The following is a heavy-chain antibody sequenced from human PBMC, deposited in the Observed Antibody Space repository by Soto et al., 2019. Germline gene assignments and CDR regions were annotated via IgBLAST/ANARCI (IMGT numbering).Heavy chain of an antibody. V-gene: IGHV1-18*01. J-gene: IGHJ5*02. CDR2: ISAYNGNT. Sequence: GASVKVSCKASGYTFTSYGISWVRQAPGQGLEWMGWISAYNGNTNYAQKLQGRVTMTTDTSTSTAYMELRSLRSDDTAVYYCARDGLGLGITMIVVVQTNWFDPWGQGTLVTVS. CDR1: GYTFTSYG. D-gene: IGHD3-22*01. CDR3: ARDGLGLGITMIVVVQTNWFDP.